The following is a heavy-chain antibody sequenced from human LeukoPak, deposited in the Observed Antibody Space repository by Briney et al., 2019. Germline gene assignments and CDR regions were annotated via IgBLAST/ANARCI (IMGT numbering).Heavy chain of an antibody. Sequence: GSSVKVSCKASGGTFSSYAISWVRQAPGQGLEWMGGIIPIFGTANYAQKFQGRVTITTDESTSTAYMELSSLRSEDTAVYYCARDLGTNSGSYEDAFDIWGQGTMVTVSS. CDR1: GGTFSSYA. D-gene: IGHD1-26*01. V-gene: IGHV1-69*05. CDR3: ARDLGTNSGSYEDAFDI. CDR2: IIPIFGTA. J-gene: IGHJ3*02.